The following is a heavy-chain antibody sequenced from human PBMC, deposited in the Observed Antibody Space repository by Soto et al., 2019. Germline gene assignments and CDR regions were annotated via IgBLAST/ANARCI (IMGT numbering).Heavy chain of an antibody. CDR2: ISYDGSNK. J-gene: IGHJ6*02. Sequence: GGSLRLSCAASGFTFSSYGMHWVRQAPGKGLEWVAVISYDGSNKYYADSVKGRFTISRDNSKNTLYLQMNSLRAEDTAVYYCAKCIAVAGPLPDYYYGMDVWGQGTTVTVSS. CDR1: GFTFSSYG. V-gene: IGHV3-30*18. D-gene: IGHD6-19*01. CDR3: AKCIAVAGPLPDYYYGMDV.